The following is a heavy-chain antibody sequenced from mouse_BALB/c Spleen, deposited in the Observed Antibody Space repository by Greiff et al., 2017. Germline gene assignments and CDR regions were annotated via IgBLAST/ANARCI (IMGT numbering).Heavy chain of an antibody. CDR3: ARDGAGTIAY. Sequence: EVQVVESGGGLVKPGGSLKLSCAASGFTFSDYYMYWVRQTPEKRLEWVATISDGGSYTYYPDSVKGRFTISRDNAKNNLYLQMSSLKSEDTAMYYCARDGAGTIAYWGQGTLVTVSA. V-gene: IGHV5-4*02. J-gene: IGHJ3*01. D-gene: IGHD4-1*01. CDR1: GFTFSDYY. CDR2: ISDGGSYT.